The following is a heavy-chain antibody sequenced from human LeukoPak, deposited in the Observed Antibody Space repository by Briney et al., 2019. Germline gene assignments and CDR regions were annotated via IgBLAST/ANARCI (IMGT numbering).Heavy chain of an antibody. J-gene: IGHJ4*02. V-gene: IGHV3-53*01. CDR3: ARASSSSWYTGYYFDY. CDR1: GFTVSSNY. D-gene: IGHD6-13*01. CDR2: IYSGGST. Sequence: GGSLRLSCAASGFTVSSNYMSWVRQAPGKGLEGVSVIYSGGSTYYADSVKGRFTISRDNSKNTLYLQMNSLRAEETAVYYCARASSSSWYTGYYFDYWGQGTLVTVSS.